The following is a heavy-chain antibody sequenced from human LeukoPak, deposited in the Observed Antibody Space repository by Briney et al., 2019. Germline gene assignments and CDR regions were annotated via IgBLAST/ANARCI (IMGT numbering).Heavy chain of an antibody. CDR3: ARGAYYYED. CDR1: GFTFSSYA. D-gene: IGHD3-22*01. V-gene: IGHV3-48*01. CDR2: ISSSSSTI. J-gene: IGHJ4*02. Sequence: GRSLRLSCAASGFTFSSYAMHWVRQAPGKGLEWVSYISSSSSTIYYADSVKGRFTISRDNAKNSLYLQMNSLRAEDTAVYYCARGAYYYEDWGQGTLVTVSS.